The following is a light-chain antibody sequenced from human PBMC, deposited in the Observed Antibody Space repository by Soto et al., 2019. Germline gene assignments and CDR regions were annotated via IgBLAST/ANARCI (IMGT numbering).Light chain of an antibody. Sequence: DIQLTQSPSFLSASVGDRVTITCRASQGISSYLAWYQQKPGKAPKLLIYAASTLQSGVPSRFSGSGSWTEFTLTISSLQPEDFATYYCQQINSYPRSTFGQGTKLEIK. CDR3: QQINSYPRST. CDR2: AAS. V-gene: IGKV1-9*01. J-gene: IGKJ2*02. CDR1: QGISSY.